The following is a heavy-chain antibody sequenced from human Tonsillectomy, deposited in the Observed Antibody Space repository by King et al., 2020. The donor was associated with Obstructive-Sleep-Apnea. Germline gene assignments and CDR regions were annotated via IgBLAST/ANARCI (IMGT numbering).Heavy chain of an antibody. CDR2: INSDGRST. V-gene: IGHV3-74*01. CDR3: ARAVSYDILTGYYKDAFDI. J-gene: IGHJ3*02. Sequence: VQLVESGGGLVQPGGSLRLSCAASGFTFSSYWMHGVRQAPGKGLVWVSLINSDGRSTSYAECGKGRFTISRCYAKNTLYLQMNSRRAEVTAVYYCARAVSYDILTGYYKDAFDIWGQGTMVTVSS. D-gene: IGHD3-9*01. CDR1: GFTFSSYW.